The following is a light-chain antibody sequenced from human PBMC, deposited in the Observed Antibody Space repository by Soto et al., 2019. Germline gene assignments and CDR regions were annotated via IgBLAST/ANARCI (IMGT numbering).Light chain of an antibody. CDR1: SSDVGGYNY. Sequence: QSALTQPASVSGSPGQSITISCTGTSSDVGGYNYVSWYQQHPGKDPKLIIYEVTNRPSGVSNRFSGSKSGNTASLTISGLQAEDEADYYCNSYTTTNPWVFGGGTKLTVL. CDR2: EVT. V-gene: IGLV2-14*01. J-gene: IGLJ3*02. CDR3: NSYTTTNPWV.